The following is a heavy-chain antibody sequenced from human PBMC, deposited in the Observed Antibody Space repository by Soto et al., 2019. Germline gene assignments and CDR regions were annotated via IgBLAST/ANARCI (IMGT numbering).Heavy chain of an antibody. V-gene: IGHV4-34*01. CDR3: ARGTGIAAAGTPRTPWFDP. CDR1: GGSFSGYY. D-gene: IGHD6-13*01. Sequence: QVQLQQWGAGLLKPSETLSLTCAVYGGSFSGYYWSWIRQPPGKGLEWIGEINHSGSTNYNPSLMSRVTISVDTSKNQFSLKLISVTAADTAVYYCARGTGIAAAGTPRTPWFDPWGQGTLVTVSS. CDR2: INHSGST. J-gene: IGHJ5*02.